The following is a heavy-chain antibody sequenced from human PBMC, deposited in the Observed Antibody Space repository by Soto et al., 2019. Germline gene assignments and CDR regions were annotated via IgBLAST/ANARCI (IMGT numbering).Heavy chain of an antibody. Sequence: ASVKVSCKASGGTFSSYAISWVRQAPGQGLEWMGGIIPIFGTANYAQKFQGRVTITADESTSTAYMELSSLRSEDTAVYYCARDPRHCSGGSCYQSPPNWFDPWGQGTLVTVPS. CDR3: ARDPRHCSGGSCYQSPPNWFDP. V-gene: IGHV1-69*13. CDR1: GGTFSSYA. J-gene: IGHJ5*02. D-gene: IGHD2-15*01. CDR2: IIPIFGTA.